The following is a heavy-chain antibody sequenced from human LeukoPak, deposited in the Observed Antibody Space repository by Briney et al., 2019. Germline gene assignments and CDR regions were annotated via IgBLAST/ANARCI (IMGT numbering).Heavy chain of an antibody. CDR3: ATNGYYCMDV. D-gene: IGHD2-8*01. V-gene: IGHV4-4*02. CDR2: IYHSGGT. J-gene: IGHJ6*03. CDR1: GGSISSSTNW. Sequence: SETLSLTCAVSGGSISSSTNWWSWVRQPPRTGLEWIGEIYHSGGTNYNPSLKSRITISVDKSQNQFSLKVDSLTAADTAVYYCATNGYYCMDVWGKGTTVTVSS.